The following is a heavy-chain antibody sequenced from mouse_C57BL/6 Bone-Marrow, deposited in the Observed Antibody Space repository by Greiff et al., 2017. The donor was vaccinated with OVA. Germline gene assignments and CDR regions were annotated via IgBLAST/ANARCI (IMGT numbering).Heavy chain of an antibody. V-gene: IGHV1-76*01. CDR3: ARSNAMDY. J-gene: IGHJ4*01. CDR1: GYTFTDYY. Sequence: QVQLQQSGAELVRPGASVKLSCKASGYTFTDYYINWVKQRPGQGLEWIARIYPGSGNTYYNEKFKGKATLTAEKSSSTAYMQLSSLTSEDSAVYFCARSNAMDYCGQGTSVTVSS. CDR2: IYPGSGNT.